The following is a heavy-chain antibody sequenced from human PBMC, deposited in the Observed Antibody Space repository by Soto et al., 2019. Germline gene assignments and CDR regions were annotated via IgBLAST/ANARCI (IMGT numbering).Heavy chain of an antibody. CDR2: IYNSGST. CDR1: GGSLSSYY. CDR3: ARVGFLEWLPQFDY. D-gene: IGHD3-3*01. Sequence: PSETLSLTCVVSGGSLSSYYWSWIRQPPGKGLEWIGHIYNSGSTYYNPSLKSRVTISVDTSKNQFSLKLNSVIASDTAVYYCARVGFLEWLPQFDYWGQGTLVT. J-gene: IGHJ4*02. V-gene: IGHV4-59*06.